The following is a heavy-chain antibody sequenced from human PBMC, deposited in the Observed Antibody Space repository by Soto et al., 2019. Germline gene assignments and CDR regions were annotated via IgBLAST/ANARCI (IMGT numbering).Heavy chain of an antibody. CDR3: ARDPMTTVTLNWFDP. V-gene: IGHV3-21*01. D-gene: IGHD4-4*01. CDR1: GFTFSSYS. J-gene: IGHJ5*02. Sequence: PGGSLRLFCAASGFTFSSYSMNWVRQAPGNGLEWVSSISSSSSYIYYADSVKGRFTISRDNAKNSLYLQMNSLRAEDTAVYYCARDPMTTVTLNWFDPWGQGTLVTVSS. CDR2: ISSSSSYI.